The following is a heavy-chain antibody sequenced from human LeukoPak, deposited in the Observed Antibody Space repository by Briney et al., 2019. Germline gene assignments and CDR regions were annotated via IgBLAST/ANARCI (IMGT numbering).Heavy chain of an antibody. J-gene: IGHJ4*02. CDR2: ISYDGSNK. Sequence: SGGSLRLSCAASGFTFSSYGMHWVRQAPGKGLEWVAVISYDGSNKYYADSVKGRFTISRDNSKNTLYLQMNSLRAEDTAVYYCAKDRRRLTMHTFDYWGQGTLVTVSS. D-gene: IGHD2-2*01. V-gene: IGHV3-30*18. CDR1: GFTFSSYG. CDR3: AKDRRRLTMHTFDY.